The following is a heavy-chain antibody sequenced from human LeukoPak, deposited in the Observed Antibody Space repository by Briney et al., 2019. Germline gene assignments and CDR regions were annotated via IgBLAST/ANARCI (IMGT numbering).Heavy chain of an antibody. V-gene: IGHV4-39*07. J-gene: IGHJ3*02. CDR2: IYYSGST. CDR1: GGSISSSSYY. CDR3: ARDRRLAAAAASAFDI. Sequence: KPSETLSLTCTVSGGSISSSSYYWGWIRQPPGKGLEWIGSIYYSGSTYYNPSLKSRVTISVDTSKNQFSLKLSSVTAADTAVYYCARDRRLAAAAASAFDIWGQGTMVTVSS. D-gene: IGHD6-13*01.